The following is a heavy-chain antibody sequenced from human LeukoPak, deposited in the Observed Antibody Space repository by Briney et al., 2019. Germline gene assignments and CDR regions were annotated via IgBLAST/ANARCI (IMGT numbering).Heavy chain of an antibody. D-gene: IGHD5-24*01. J-gene: IGHJ4*02. Sequence: GGSLRLSRAVSGFTLRDKHMSWVPQAPGKGLEWVSTIYSGGNTFYADSVEGRFTISRDNSKNTLYFQMNSLRAEDTAVYYCATGRDAYKSGCWGQGTLVTVSS. CDR2: IYSGGNT. CDR3: ATGRDAYKSGC. CDR1: GFTLRDKH. V-gene: IGHV3-66*01.